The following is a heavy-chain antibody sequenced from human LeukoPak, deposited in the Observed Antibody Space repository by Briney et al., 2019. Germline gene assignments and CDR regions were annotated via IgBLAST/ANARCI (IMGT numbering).Heavy chain of an antibody. CDR2: ISSSSSYT. D-gene: IGHD1-26*01. V-gene: IGHV3-11*06. CDR3: ARDADSGSYYFHDY. CDR1: GFTFSSYA. J-gene: IGHJ4*02. Sequence: GGSLRLSCAASGFTFSSYAMSWIRQAPGKGLEWVSYISSSSSYTNYADSVKGRFTISRDNAKNSLYLQMNSLRAEDTAVYYCARDADSGSYYFHDYWGQGTLVTVSS.